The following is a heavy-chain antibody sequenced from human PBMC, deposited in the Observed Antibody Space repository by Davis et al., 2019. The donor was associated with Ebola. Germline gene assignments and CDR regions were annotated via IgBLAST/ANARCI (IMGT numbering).Heavy chain of an antibody. Sequence: GESLKISCAASGFTFSSYSMNWVRQAPGKGLEWVSYISSSSSTIYYADSVKGRFTISRDNAKNSLYLQMNSLRDEDTAVYYCARDRGYGDYVRGAFDIWGQGTMVTVSS. J-gene: IGHJ3*02. CDR3: ARDRGYGDYVRGAFDI. V-gene: IGHV3-48*02. D-gene: IGHD4-17*01. CDR2: ISSSSSTI. CDR1: GFTFSSYS.